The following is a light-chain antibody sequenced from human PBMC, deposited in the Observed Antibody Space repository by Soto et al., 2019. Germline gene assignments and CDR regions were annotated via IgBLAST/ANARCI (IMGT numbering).Light chain of an antibody. V-gene: IGKV1-33*01. J-gene: IGKJ3*01. CDR1: HDINTF. CDR2: DAS. CDR3: HQYDTVPYA. Sequence: DIQMTQSPSSLSASVGDRVTRTCQASHDINTFLHWYKQRPGKAPKLLIYDASNLETGVPSRFSGSGSGTDFTLTISSLQPEDVATYYCHQYDTVPYAFGPGTKVDLK.